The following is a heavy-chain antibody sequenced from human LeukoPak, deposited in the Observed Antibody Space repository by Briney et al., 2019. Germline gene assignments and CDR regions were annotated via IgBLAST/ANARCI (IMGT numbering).Heavy chain of an antibody. CDR2: INPNSGGA. Sequence: GASVKVSCKASGYTFTGYYMHWVRQAPGQGLEWMGRINPNSGGANYAQKFQGRVTMTRDTSISTAYMELSRLRSDDTAVYYCALIKRGSSSYNYWGQGTLVTVSS. J-gene: IGHJ4*02. CDR3: ALIKRGSSSYNY. D-gene: IGHD6-6*01. CDR1: GYTFTGYY. V-gene: IGHV1-2*06.